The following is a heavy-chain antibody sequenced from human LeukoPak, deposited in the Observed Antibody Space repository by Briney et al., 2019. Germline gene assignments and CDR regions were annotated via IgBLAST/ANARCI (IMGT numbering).Heavy chain of an antibody. D-gene: IGHD5-18*01. J-gene: IGHJ5*02. CDR2: IYYSGST. V-gene: IGHV4-59*01. CDR1: GGSISSDY. Sequence: SETLSLTCTVSGGSISSDYWSWIRQPPGKGLEWIGYIYYSGSTNYNPSLKSRVTISVDTSKNQFSLKLSSVTAADTAVYHCARAHTAMTDNNWFDPWGQGTLVTVSS. CDR3: ARAHTAMTDNNWFDP.